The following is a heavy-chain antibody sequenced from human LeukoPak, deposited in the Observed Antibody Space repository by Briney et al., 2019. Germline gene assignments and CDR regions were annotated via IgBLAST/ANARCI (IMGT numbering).Heavy chain of an antibody. D-gene: IGHD3-22*01. CDR2: IYTSGST. CDR3: ARENSSGYYFPDAFDI. J-gene: IGHJ3*02. CDR1: GGSISSGSYY. Sequence: SETLSLTCTVSGGSISSGSYYWSWIRQPAGKGLEWIGRIYTSGSTNYNPSLKSRVTISVDTSKNQFSLKPSSVTAADTAVYYCARENSSGYYFPDAFDIWGQGTMVTVSS. V-gene: IGHV4-61*02.